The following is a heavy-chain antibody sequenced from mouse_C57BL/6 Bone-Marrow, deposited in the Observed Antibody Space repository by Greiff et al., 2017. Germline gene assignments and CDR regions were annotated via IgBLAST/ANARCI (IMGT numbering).Heavy chain of an antibody. CDR1: GYTFTSYW. CDR2: IDPNSGGT. Sequence: QVHVKQPGAELVKPGASVKLSCKASGYTFTSYWMHWVKQRPGRGLEWIGRIDPNSGGTKYNEKFKSKATLTVDKPASTAYMQLSSLTSEDSAVYYCAREIYYYRWDAMDYWGQGTSVTVSS. V-gene: IGHV1-72*01. J-gene: IGHJ4*01. D-gene: IGHD1-1*01. CDR3: AREIYYYRWDAMDY.